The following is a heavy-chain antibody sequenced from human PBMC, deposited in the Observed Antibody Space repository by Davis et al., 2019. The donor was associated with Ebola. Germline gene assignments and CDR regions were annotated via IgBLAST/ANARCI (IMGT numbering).Heavy chain of an antibody. CDR1: GFTFNIFD. J-gene: IGHJ4*02. CDR2: VRSHGSDD. D-gene: IGHD3-3*01. Sequence: GESLKISCAASGFTFNIFDMHWVRQAPGRGLEWVAFVRSHGSDDHYADPVKGRFTISRDNSKNTLYLQMNSLRAEDTAVYYCAKAPVRFLEWFTTDYWGKGTLVTVSS. CDR3: AKAPVRFLEWFTTDY. V-gene: IGHV3-30*02.